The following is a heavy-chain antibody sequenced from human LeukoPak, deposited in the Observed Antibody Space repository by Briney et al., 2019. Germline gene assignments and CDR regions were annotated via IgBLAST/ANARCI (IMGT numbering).Heavy chain of an antibody. CDR3: ARGRREYYYDSSGYYYPH. D-gene: IGHD3-22*01. J-gene: IGHJ4*02. Sequence: SVKVSCKASGGTFSSYAISWVRQAPGQGLEWMGRIIPIIGTANYAQKFQGRVTITTDESTSTAYMELSSLRSEDTAVYYCARGRREYYYDSSGYYYPHWGQGTLVTVSS. CDR2: IIPIIGTA. CDR1: GGTFSSYA. V-gene: IGHV1-69*05.